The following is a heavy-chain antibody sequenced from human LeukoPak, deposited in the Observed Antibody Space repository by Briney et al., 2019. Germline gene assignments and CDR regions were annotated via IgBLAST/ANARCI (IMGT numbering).Heavy chain of an antibody. V-gene: IGHV4-30-2*01. CDR2: IYHSGST. CDR1: GGSISSGGHY. CDR3: AREVGGTGVFDY. J-gene: IGHJ4*02. D-gene: IGHD3-10*01. Sequence: SETLSLTCVVSGGSISSGGHYWSWIRQPPGKGLEWIGYIYHSGSTYYNPSLKRRVTISVDRSKNQFSLKLSSVTAADTAVYYCAREVGGTGVFDYWGQGTLVTVSS.